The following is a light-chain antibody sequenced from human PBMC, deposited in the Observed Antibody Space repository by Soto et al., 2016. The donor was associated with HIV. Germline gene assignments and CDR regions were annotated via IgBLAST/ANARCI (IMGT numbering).Light chain of an antibody. Sequence: DIQMTQFPPTLSASVGDRVIVTCRASQSISKWLAWYQQKPGRTPKMLIYKTSTLKTEVPSRFSGSGSGTEFTLTISSLQPDDFATYYCLQYSSHMHTFGQGTKVDLK. CDR2: KTS. CDR3: LQYSSHMHT. CDR1: QSISKW. J-gene: IGKJ2*01. V-gene: IGKV1-5*03.